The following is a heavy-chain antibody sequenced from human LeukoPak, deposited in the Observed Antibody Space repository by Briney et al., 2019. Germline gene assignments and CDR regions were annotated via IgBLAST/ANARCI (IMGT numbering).Heavy chain of an antibody. CDR1: GYSISSGYY. CDR3: AREQRATVDY. CDR2: IYHSGST. V-gene: IGHV4-38-2*02. Sequence: PSETLSLTCTVSGYSISSGYYWGWIRQPLGKGLEWIGSIYHSGSTYYNPSLKSRVTISVDTSKNQFSLKLSSVTAADTAVYYWAREQRATVDYWGQGTLVTVSS. J-gene: IGHJ4*02.